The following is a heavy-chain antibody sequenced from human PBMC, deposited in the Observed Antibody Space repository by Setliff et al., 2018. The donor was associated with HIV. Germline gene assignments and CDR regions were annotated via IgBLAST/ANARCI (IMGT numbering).Heavy chain of an antibody. CDR1: GVVFSYAW. CDR2: ISTKADGETT. D-gene: IGHD3-22*01. Sequence: GSLRLSCAASGVVFSYAWMNWVRQAPGKGLEWVGRISTKADGETTDYATPVKGRFTISRYDSKNTLYLQMNNLRTEDTAVYFCATASLYYESRDYFTYYFDYWGQGTLVTVSS. J-gene: IGHJ4*02. CDR3: ATASLYYESRDYFTYYFDY. V-gene: IGHV3-15*07.